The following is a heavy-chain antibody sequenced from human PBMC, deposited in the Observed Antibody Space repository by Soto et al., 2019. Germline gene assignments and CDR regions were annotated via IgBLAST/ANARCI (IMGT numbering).Heavy chain of an antibody. J-gene: IGHJ5*02. CDR2: ITGSGDAT. CDR3: ASGLVGYCSSSSCHAYRFDP. D-gene: IGHD2-2*01. Sequence: LRLSCAASGFTFSSFAMSWVRQAPGKGLEWVSAITGSGDATFYADSVRGRFTISRDNSKNTLYLQMNSLGAEDTALYYCASGLVGYCSSSSCHAYRFDPWGQGTLVTVSS. V-gene: IGHV3-23*01. CDR1: GFTFSSFA.